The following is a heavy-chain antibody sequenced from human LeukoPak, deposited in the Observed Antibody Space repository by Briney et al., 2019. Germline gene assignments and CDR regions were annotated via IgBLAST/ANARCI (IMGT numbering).Heavy chain of an antibody. Sequence: PGGSLRLSCAASGFTVSSNYMSWVRQAPGKGLDWVSVIYSGGSTYYADSVKGRFTISRDNSKNTLYLQMNSLRAEDTAVYYCASEIKVGATPYYYYYGMDVWGQGTTVTVSS. CDR2: IYSGGST. D-gene: IGHD1-26*01. V-gene: IGHV3-66*02. J-gene: IGHJ6*02. CDR1: GFTVSSNY. CDR3: ASEIKVGATPYYYYYGMDV.